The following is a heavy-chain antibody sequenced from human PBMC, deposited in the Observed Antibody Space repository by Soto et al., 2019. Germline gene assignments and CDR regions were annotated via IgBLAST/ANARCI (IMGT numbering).Heavy chain of an antibody. V-gene: IGHV3-23*01. J-gene: IGHJ6*02. D-gene: IGHD3-10*01. CDR1: GFTFSSYA. CDR3: AEIGAGVLLWFGEERDYYGMDV. CDR2: ISGSGGST. Sequence: GGSLRLSCAASGFTFSSYAMSWVRQAPGKGLEGVSAISGSGGSTYYADSVKGRFTISRDNSKNTLYLQMNSLRAEDTAVYYCAEIGAGVLLWFGEERDYYGMDVWGQGTTVTVSS.